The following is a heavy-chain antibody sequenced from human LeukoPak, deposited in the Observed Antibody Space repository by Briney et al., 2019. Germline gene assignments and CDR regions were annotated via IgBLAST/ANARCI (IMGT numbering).Heavy chain of an antibody. CDR2: IYPDDSDT. J-gene: IGHJ4*02. CDR3: ARLSDSSGYYLDY. V-gene: IGHV5-51*01. D-gene: IGHD3-22*01. Sequence: GESLKISCETSGYSFTTYWIGWVRQRPGTGLEWVGAIYPDDSDTRYSPSFQGQVAISADKSISTAYLQWSSLKASDTAMYYCARLSDSSGYYLDYWGQGTLVTVSS. CDR1: GYSFTTYW.